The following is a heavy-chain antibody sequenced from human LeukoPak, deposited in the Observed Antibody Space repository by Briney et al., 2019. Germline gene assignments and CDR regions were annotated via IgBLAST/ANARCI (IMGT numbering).Heavy chain of an antibody. Sequence: GGSLRLSCAASGFTFRSYSMNWVRQAPGKGLEWVSSISSTSSYIYYADSVKGRFTISRDNAKNSLYLQMNGLTAEDTAVYYCARASSGWAVDLYYFDYWGQGTLVTVSS. J-gene: IGHJ4*02. CDR1: GFTFRSYS. D-gene: IGHD6-19*01. V-gene: IGHV3-21*01. CDR3: ARASSGWAVDLYYFDY. CDR2: ISSTSSYI.